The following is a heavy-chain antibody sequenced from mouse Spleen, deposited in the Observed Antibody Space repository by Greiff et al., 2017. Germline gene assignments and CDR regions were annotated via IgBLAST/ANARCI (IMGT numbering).Heavy chain of an antibody. D-gene: IGHD1-2*01. CDR1: GFTFSSYG. CDR2: ISSGGSYT. V-gene: IGHV5-6*01. CDR3: ARYGYYYFDY. Sequence: EVMLVESGGDLVKPGGSLKLSCAASGFTFSSYGMSWVRQTPDKRLEWVATISSGGSYTYYPDSVKGRFTISRDNAKNTLYLQMSSLKSEDTAMYYCARYGYYYFDYWGQGTTLTVSS. J-gene: IGHJ2*01.